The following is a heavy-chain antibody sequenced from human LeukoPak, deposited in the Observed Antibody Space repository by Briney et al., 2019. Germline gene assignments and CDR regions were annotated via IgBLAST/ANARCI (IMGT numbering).Heavy chain of an antibody. CDR1: GGSISSGSYY. V-gene: IGHV4-61*02. CDR2: IYSSGRS. J-gene: IGHJ4*02. Sequence: SETLSLTCTVSGGSISSGSYYWSWIRQPAGRGLEWIGRIYSSGRSDYNPSLKSRVTISVDTSKNQFSLKLSSVSAADTAVYYCARKWSSNLYYFDYWGQGTLVTVSS. CDR3: ARKWSSNLYYFDY. D-gene: IGHD4-11*01.